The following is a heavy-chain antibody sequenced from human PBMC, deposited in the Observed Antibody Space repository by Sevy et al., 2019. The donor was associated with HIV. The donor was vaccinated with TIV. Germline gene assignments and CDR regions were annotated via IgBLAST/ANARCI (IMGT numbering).Heavy chain of an antibody. J-gene: IGHJ3*01. Sequence: GGSLRLSCAASGFTVSSNYLSWVRQAPGKGLEWVSIIYKSGSVSYADSVQGRCTISRDNSRNTVYLQIDSLRAEDTPVYYCARDLINWERGVGDNDGFDLWGQGTMVTVSS. CDR3: ARDLINWERGVGDNDGFDL. V-gene: IGHV3-53*01. CDR2: IYKSGSV. CDR1: GFTVSSNY. D-gene: IGHD3-16*01.